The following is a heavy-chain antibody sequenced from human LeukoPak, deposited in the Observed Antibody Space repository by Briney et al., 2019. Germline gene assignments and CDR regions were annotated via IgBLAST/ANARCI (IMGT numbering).Heavy chain of an antibody. V-gene: IGHV6-1*01. D-gene: IGHD2-15*01. CDR1: AA. Sequence: AAXSXLRQSPSXXLEXXXXXXXXSKWYNYYAGSLKSRIIFHPHTSKNQFPLQLNSVTPEDTALYYCARQKVVIAATHFYGMDVWGQGTTVTVSS. CDR2: XXXXSKWYN. J-gene: IGHJ6*02. CDR3: ARQKVVIAATHFYGMDV.